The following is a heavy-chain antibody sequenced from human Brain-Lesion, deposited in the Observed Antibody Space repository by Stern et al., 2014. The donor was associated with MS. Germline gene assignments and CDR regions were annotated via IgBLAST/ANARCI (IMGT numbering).Heavy chain of an antibody. CDR3: ARRYSCGHHVDS. V-gene: IGHV5-51*01. J-gene: IGHJ4*02. Sequence: EVQLVESAAEAKKPGESLKISCKGSGYNFSKYCIGWVRQMPGKGLEWMGVIYHDGSDTTYSPSFQGQVTLLADKSISTAFLQWDSLKASDTATYYCARRYSCGHHVDSWGQGTLVTVSS. D-gene: IGHD5-18*01. CDR2: IYHDGSDT. CDR1: GYNFSKYC.